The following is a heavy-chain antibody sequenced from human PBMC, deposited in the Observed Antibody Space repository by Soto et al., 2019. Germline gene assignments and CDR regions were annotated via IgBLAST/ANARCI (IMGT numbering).Heavy chain of an antibody. CDR2: ISGSGGST. CDR1: GFTFSSYA. CDR3: AKGTTVTTFFDWFDP. V-gene: IGHV3-23*01. D-gene: IGHD4-17*01. J-gene: IGHJ5*02. Sequence: GGSLRLSCAASGFTFSSYAMSWVRQAPGKGLEWVSAISGSGGSTYYADSVKGRFTISRDNSKNTLYLQMNSLRAEDTAVYYCAKGTTVTTFFDWFDPWGQGTLVTVSS.